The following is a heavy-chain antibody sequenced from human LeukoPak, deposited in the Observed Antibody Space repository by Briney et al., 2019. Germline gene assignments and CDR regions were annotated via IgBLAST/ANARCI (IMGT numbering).Heavy chain of an antibody. Sequence: PGGSLRLSCAASGFSFSKNWMHWVRQTPGEGLVWVARIKEDGTYTSYADSVKGRFTISRDNARDTVFLQMNSLRAEDTAVYYCARDFDMGITPGDDFDFWGQGTLVTVSS. D-gene: IGHD3-9*01. CDR1: GFSFSKNW. V-gene: IGHV3-74*01. CDR3: ARDFDMGITPGDDFDF. J-gene: IGHJ4*02. CDR2: IKEDGTYT.